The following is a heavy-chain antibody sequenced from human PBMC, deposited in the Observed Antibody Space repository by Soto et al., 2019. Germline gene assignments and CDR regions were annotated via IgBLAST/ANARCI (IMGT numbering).Heavy chain of an antibody. D-gene: IGHD6-19*01. Sequence: EVQLLESGGGLVQPGGSLRLSCAASGFTFSSYAMSWVRQAPGKGLEWVSSISAGGDGTYSADSVKGRITISRDNFKNTLYLEMDSPRAEDTAVYYCAKLDSGWYGGFDYWGQGTLVTVSS. CDR2: ISAGGDGT. V-gene: IGHV3-23*01. CDR1: GFTFSSYA. CDR3: AKLDSGWYGGFDY. J-gene: IGHJ4*02.